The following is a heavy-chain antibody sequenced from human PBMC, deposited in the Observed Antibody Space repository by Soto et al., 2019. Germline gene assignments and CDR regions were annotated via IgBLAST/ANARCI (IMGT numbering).Heavy chain of an antibody. Sequence: GGSLRLSCAASGFTFSSYWMHWVRQAPGKGLMWVSRINNDGSGTNYADSVKGRFTISRDNAKNTLYLQMNSLRAEDTAVYYCVRQKGGSELDYWGQVTLVTVAS. J-gene: IGHJ4*02. CDR3: VRQKGGSELDY. D-gene: IGHD1-26*01. V-gene: IGHV3-74*01. CDR2: INNDGSGT. CDR1: GFTFSSYW.